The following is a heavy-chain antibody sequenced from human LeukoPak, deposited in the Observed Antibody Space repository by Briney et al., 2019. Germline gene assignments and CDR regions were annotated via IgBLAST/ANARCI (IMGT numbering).Heavy chain of an antibody. V-gene: IGHV1-18*01. D-gene: IGHD7-27*01. J-gene: IGHJ6*03. Sequence: ASVKVSCKASGYTFTSYGISWVRQAPGQGLEWMGWISAYNGNTNYAQKLQGRVTMTTDTSTSTAYMELRSLRSDDTAVYYCARDSITRVDYYYYYYMDVWGKGTTVTVSS. CDR1: GYTFTSYG. CDR2: ISAYNGNT. CDR3: ARDSITRVDYYYYYYMDV.